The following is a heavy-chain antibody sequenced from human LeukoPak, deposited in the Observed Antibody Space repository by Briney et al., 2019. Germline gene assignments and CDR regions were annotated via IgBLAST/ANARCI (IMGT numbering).Heavy chain of an antibody. J-gene: IGHJ3*02. CDR3: AKGNGYCSGGSCYSHDAFDI. Sequence: GGSLRLTCAASGFTFSSYAMSWVRQAPGKGLEWVSAISGSGGSTYYADSVKGRFTISRDNSKNTLYLQMNSLRAEDTAVYYCAKGNGYCSGGSCYSHDAFDIWGQGTMVTVSS. V-gene: IGHV3-23*01. CDR1: GFTFSSYA. CDR2: ISGSGGST. D-gene: IGHD2-15*01.